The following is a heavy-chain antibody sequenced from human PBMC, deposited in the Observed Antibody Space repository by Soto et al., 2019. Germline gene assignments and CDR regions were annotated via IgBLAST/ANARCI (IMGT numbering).Heavy chain of an antibody. J-gene: IGHJ4*02. Sequence: GASVKVSCKASGGTFSSYAISWVRQAPGQGLEWMGGIIPIFGTANYAQKFQGRVTITADESTSTAYMELSSLRSEDTAVYYCARSRIAAAGTRNGYWGQGTLVTGSS. CDR2: IIPIFGTA. D-gene: IGHD6-13*01. CDR3: ARSRIAAAGTRNGY. CDR1: GGTFSSYA. V-gene: IGHV1-69*13.